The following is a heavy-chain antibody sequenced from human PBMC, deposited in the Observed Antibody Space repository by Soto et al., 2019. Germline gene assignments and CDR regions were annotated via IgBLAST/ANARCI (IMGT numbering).Heavy chain of an antibody. CDR1: GFTFSNAW. Sequence: GGSLRLSCSASGFTFSNAWMSWVRQAPGKGLEWVGRIKSKTAGGTTDYAAPVKGRFVISRDDSKNTLYLQMNSLKTEETALYYCTTDRFYSPVDSWGQGTLVTVSS. CDR3: TTDRFYSPVDS. V-gene: IGHV3-15*01. D-gene: IGHD4-4*01. J-gene: IGHJ4*02. CDR2: IKSKTAGGTT.